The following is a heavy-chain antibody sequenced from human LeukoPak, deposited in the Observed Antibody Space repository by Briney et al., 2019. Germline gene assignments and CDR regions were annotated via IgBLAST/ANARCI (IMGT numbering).Heavy chain of an antibody. Sequence: SETLSLTCAVYGGSFSGYYWSWIRNPPGKGLEWIGEINHSGSTNYNPSLKSRVTISVDTSKNQFSLKLSSVTAADTAVYYCARGGGYSYGLDYWGQGILVTVSS. CDR1: GGSFSGYY. D-gene: IGHD5-18*01. V-gene: IGHV4-34*01. CDR2: INHSGST. J-gene: IGHJ4*02. CDR3: ARGGGYSYGLDY.